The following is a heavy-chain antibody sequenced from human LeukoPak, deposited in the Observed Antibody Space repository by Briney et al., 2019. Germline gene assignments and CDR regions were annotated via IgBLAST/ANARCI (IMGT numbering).Heavy chain of an antibody. Sequence: GGPLRLSCAASGFTFSDYTMTWVRQAPGKGLEWVSAISGSGGSTYYADSVKGRFTISRDNSKNTLYLQMNSLRAEDTAVYYCATDPTPRITMVREDLFDYWGQGTLVTVSS. CDR3: ATDPTPRITMVREDLFDY. CDR2: ISGSGGST. D-gene: IGHD3-10*01. J-gene: IGHJ4*02. CDR1: GFTFSDYT. V-gene: IGHV3-23*01.